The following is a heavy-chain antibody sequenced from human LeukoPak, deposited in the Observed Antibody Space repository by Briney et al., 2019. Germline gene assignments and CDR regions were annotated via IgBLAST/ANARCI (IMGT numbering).Heavy chain of an antibody. D-gene: IGHD6-13*01. CDR2: ISAYNGNT. J-gene: IGHJ4*02. CDR1: GYTFTSYG. V-gene: IGHV1-18*01. CDR3: ARDDQYSSSWYFDY. Sequence: ASVKVSCKASGYTFTSYGISWVRQAPGQGLEWMGWISAYNGNTNYAQKLQGRVTMTTDTSTSTAYMELRGLRSDDTAVYYCARDDQYSSSWYFDYWGQGTLVTVSS.